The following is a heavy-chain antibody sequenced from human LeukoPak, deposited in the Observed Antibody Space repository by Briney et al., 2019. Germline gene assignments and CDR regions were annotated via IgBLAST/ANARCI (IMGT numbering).Heavy chain of an antibody. J-gene: IGHJ3*02. CDR1: GFTFSSYG. CDR3: AKPFLGYCSGGSCEVDAFDI. Sequence: GGSLRLSCAASGFTFSSYGMHWVRQAPGKGLEWVAVISYDGSNKYYADSVKGRFTISRDNSKNTLYLQMNSLRAEDTAVYYCAKPFLGYCSGGSCEVDAFDIWGQGTMVTVSS. D-gene: IGHD2-15*01. V-gene: IGHV3-30*18. CDR2: ISYDGSNK.